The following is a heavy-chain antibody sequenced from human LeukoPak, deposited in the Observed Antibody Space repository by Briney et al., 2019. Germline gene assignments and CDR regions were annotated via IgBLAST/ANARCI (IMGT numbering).Heavy chain of an antibody. J-gene: IGHJ2*01. CDR2: IIPILGIA. V-gene: IGHV1-69*04. Sequence: SVKVSCKASGGTFSSYAISWVRQAPGQGLEWMGRIIPILGIANYAQKLQGRVTMTTDTSTSTAYMELRSLRSDDTAVYYCARGGPSGSSPHWYFDLWGRGTLVTVSS. CDR3: ARGGPSGSSPHWYFDL. D-gene: IGHD1-26*01. CDR1: GGTFSSYA.